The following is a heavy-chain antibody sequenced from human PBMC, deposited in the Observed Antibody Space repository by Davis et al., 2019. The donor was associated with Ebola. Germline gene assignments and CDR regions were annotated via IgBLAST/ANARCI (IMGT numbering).Heavy chain of an antibody. D-gene: IGHD3-22*01. CDR2: IDPSDSYT. V-gene: IGHV5-10-1*01. Sequence: PGGSLRLSCKGSGYSFTSYWISWVRQLPGKGLEWMGRIDPSDSYTNYSPSFQGHVTISADKSISTAYMQWSSLKASGTAMYYCARQKDYYDSSGYYPLDYWGQGTLVTVSS. CDR1: GYSFTSYW. J-gene: IGHJ4*02. CDR3: ARQKDYYDSSGYYPLDY.